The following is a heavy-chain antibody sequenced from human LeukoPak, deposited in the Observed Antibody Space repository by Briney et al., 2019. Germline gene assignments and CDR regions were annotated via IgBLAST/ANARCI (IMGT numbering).Heavy chain of an antibody. CDR3: ARGGEAATTFDI. D-gene: IGHD2-15*01. Sequence: GGSLRLSCAASGFTPDDYGMSWVRQAPGKGLEWVSGINWNGGSTGYADSVKGRFTISRHNAKNSLYLQMNSLRAEDTALYHCARGGEAATTFDIWGQGTMVTVSS. V-gene: IGHV3-20*01. CDR2: INWNGGST. CDR1: GFTPDDYG. J-gene: IGHJ3*02.